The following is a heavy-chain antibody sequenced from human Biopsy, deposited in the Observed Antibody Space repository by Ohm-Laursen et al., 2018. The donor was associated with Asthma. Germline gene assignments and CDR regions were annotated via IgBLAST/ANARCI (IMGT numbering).Heavy chain of an antibody. Sequence: ASVKVSCKASGYTFTSTVYGISWVRQAPGQGLEWMGWIRPHTGDTNYAQMLRGRVTMTTDTSTSTAYMELRGLRSDDTAVYYCAREGGADYYYYGMDVWGQGTTVTVSS. D-gene: IGHD3-16*01. CDR2: IRPHTGDT. V-gene: IGHV1-18*01. CDR3: AREGGADYYYYGMDV. CDR1: GYTFTSTVYG. J-gene: IGHJ6*02.